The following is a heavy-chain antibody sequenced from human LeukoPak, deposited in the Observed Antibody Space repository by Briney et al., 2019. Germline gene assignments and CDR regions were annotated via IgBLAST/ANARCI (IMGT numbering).Heavy chain of an antibody. CDR3: ARGRVYELPVFDY. CDR2: INHSGST. J-gene: IGHJ4*02. D-gene: IGHD1-26*01. Sequence: SETLSLTCAVYGGSFSGYYWSWIRQPPGKGLEWIGEINHSGSTNYNPSLKSRVTISVGTSKNQFSLKLSSVTAADTAVYYCARGRVYELPVFDYWGQGTLATVSS. V-gene: IGHV4-34*01. CDR1: GGSFSGYY.